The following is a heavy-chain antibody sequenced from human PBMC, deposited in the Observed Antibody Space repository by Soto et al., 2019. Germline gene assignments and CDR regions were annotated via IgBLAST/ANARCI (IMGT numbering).Heavy chain of an antibody. J-gene: IGHJ4*02. CDR3: ARAPYNSSGYYPLVDS. D-gene: IGHD3-22*01. Sequence: GSLRLSCAASGFTFSDYYVSWIRQAPGKGLEWVSYIRSSGSTIYYADSVKGRFTISRDNAKNSLYLQMNSLRAEDTAVYYCARAPYNSSGYYPLVDSWGQRTLVTVSS. CDR1: GFTFSDYY. CDR2: IRSSGSTI. V-gene: IGHV3-11*01.